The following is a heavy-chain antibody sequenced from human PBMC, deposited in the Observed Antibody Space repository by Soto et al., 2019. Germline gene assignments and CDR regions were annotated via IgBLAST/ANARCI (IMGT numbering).Heavy chain of an antibody. CDR3: ARAGYMRGSYRHDAFDI. Sequence: PGGSLRLSWAASGFTFSSYAMRWVRQAPGKGLEWVAVISYDGSNKYYADSVKGRFTISRDNSKNTLYLQMNSLRAEDTAVYYCARAGYMRGSYRHDAFDIWGQGTMVT. CDR1: GFTFSSYA. J-gene: IGHJ3*02. CDR2: ISYDGSNK. D-gene: IGHD1-26*01. V-gene: IGHV3-30-3*01.